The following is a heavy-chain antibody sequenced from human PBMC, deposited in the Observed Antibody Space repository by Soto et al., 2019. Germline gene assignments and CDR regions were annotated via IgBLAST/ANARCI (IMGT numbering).Heavy chain of an antibody. D-gene: IGHD2-2*01. V-gene: IGHV3-11*01. CDR2: ISSSGSTI. J-gene: IGHJ6*02. CDR3: ARGLSCISTTCHVGPVDV. Sequence: QVQLVESGGGLVKPGGSLRLSCAASGFTFSDYYMSWIRQAPGKGLEWVSYISSSGSTIYYADSVKGRFTISRDNAKNALYLQRNRLRAEDTAVYYCARGLSCISTTCHVGPVDVWGQGTTVTVSS. CDR1: GFTFSDYY.